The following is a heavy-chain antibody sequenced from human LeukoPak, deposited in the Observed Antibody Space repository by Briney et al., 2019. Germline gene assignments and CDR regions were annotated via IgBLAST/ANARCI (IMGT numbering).Heavy chain of an antibody. CDR1: GGSFSGYY. V-gene: IGHV4-34*01. D-gene: IGHD6-6*01. Sequence: KPSETLSLTCAVYGGSFSGYYWSWIRQPPGKGLEGIGEANHSGSTNYNPSLKSRLTLSVDAPNNQFSLKLSSVTAADTAVHSCARGIIAARGYSSHYMDVWGKGTTVTVSS. CDR3: ARGIIAARGYSSHYMDV. J-gene: IGHJ6*03. CDR2: ANHSGST.